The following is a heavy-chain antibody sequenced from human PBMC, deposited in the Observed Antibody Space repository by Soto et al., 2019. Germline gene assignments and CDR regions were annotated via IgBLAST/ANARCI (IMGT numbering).Heavy chain of an antibody. CDR2: ISTSGGST. D-gene: IGHD3-22*01. V-gene: IGHV3-23*01. J-gene: IGHJ4*02. Sequence: EVQLLESGGGLVQPGGSLRLSCAASGFTFSIYAMSWVRQVPGKGLEWVSAISTSGGSTYYADSVKGRFTISRDNSKNTLYLQMNSLRAEDTAVYYCWKSPGYDSRGYYSNVDYWGQGTLVTVSS. CDR3: WKSPGYDSRGYYSNVDY. CDR1: GFTFSIYA.